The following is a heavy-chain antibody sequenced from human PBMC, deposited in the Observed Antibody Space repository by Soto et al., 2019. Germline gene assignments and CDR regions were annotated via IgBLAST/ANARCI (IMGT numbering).Heavy chain of an antibody. CDR3: ARDRAAAGGMDV. V-gene: IGHV3-53*02. J-gene: IGHJ6*02. D-gene: IGHD6-13*01. CDR1: GFTVSNNY. CDR2: IYSGGST. Sequence: EVQLVETGGGLIQPGGSLRLSCAASGFTVSNNYMTWVRQAPGKGLEWVSIIYSGGSTYYADSVKGRFTISRDNSKNTLYLQMNCLRAEDTAVYCCARDRAAAGGMDVWGQGTMVTVSS.